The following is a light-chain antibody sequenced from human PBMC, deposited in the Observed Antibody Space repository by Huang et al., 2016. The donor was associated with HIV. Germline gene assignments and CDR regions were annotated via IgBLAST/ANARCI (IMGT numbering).Light chain of an antibody. CDR2: DAS. V-gene: IGKV3-11*01. CDR1: QSVINF. J-gene: IGKJ4*01. Sequence: EMLLTHPPATLSLSHGERGTLSGRPSQSVINFLAWFQQKPGQAPRLRITDASNRATGIPARFSGSGSGTDFTLTISSLEPEDFAVYYCQQRSNWPLTFGGGTKVEIK. CDR3: QQRSNWPLT.